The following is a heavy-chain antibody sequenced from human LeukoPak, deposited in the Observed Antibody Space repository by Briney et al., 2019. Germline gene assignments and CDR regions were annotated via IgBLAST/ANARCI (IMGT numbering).Heavy chain of an antibody. CDR2: IYYSGST. Sequence: TASETLSLTCTVSGGSISSSSYYWGWIRQPPGKGLEWIGSIYYSGSTYYNPSLMSRVTISVGTSKNQFSLKLSSVTAADTAVYYCARVDPVVVVAATPYFDYWGQGTLVTVSS. CDR1: GGSISSSSYY. J-gene: IGHJ4*02. CDR3: ARVDPVVVVAATPYFDY. D-gene: IGHD2-15*01. V-gene: IGHV4-39*07.